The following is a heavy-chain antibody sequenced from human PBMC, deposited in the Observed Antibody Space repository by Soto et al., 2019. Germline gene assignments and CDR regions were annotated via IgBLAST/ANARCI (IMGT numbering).Heavy chain of an antibody. J-gene: IGHJ5*02. Sequence: QVQLVESGGGVVQPGRSLRLSCAASGFTFSSYAMHWVRQAPGKGLEWVAVISYDGSNKYYADSVKGRFTISRDNSKNTRYLQMNSLRAEDTAVDYCARDPLRSGYGGSSFPGSWGQGTLVTVSS. D-gene: IGHD2-15*01. CDR3: ARDPLRSGYGGSSFPGS. V-gene: IGHV3-30-3*01. CDR2: ISYDGSNK. CDR1: GFTFSSYA.